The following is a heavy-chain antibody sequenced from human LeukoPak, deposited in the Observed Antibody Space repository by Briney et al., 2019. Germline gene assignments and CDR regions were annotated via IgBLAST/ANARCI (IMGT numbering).Heavy chain of an antibody. Sequence: GGSLRLSCAASGFTFSNAWMSWVRQAPGKGLEWISYISGSGSVSYYEDSVKGRFTISRDNAKNSLYLQMNSLRDEDTALYYCARDGGFGFLAAFDIWGQGTMVTVSS. J-gene: IGHJ3*02. CDR3: ARDGGFGFLAAFDI. D-gene: IGHD3-10*01. CDR2: ISGSGSVS. V-gene: IGHV3-48*02. CDR1: GFTFSNAW.